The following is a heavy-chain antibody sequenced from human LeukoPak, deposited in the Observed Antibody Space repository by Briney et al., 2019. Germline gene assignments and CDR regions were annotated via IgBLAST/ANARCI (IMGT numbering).Heavy chain of an antibody. CDR3: VKKAVADNYCLDS. D-gene: IGHD6-19*01. V-gene: IGHV3-23*01. CDR2: ISGSGGST. J-gene: IGHJ5*01. CDR1: GFTFSSYG. Sequence: QPGGSLRLSCAASGFTFSSYGMSWVRQAPGKGLEWVSAISGSGGSTYYADSVKGRFTISRDNSKNTLYLQMNSLRVEDTAVYYCVKKAVADNYCLDSWGQGTLVTVSS.